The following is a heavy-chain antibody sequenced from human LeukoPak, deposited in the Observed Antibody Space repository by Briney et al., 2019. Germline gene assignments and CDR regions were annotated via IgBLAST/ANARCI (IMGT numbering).Heavy chain of an antibody. CDR1: GYSFTSYW. V-gene: IGHV5-51*01. CDR2: IYPGDSDT. CDR3: ASPRWYDSSGSQTSDAFDI. J-gene: IGHJ3*02. Sequence: GESLKISCKGSGYSFTSYWIGWVRQMPGKGLEWMGIIYPGDSDTRYSPSFQGQVTISADKSISTAYLQWSSLKASDTAMYYCASPRWYDSSGSQTSDAFDIWGQGTMVTVSS. D-gene: IGHD3-22*01.